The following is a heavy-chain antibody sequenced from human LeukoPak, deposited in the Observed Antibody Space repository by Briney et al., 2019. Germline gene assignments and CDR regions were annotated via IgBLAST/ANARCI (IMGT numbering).Heavy chain of an antibody. D-gene: IGHD6-19*01. V-gene: IGHV1-69*04. CDR1: GGTFSSYA. J-gene: IGHJ4*02. CDR2: IIPILGIA. Sequence: SVKVSCKASGGTFSSYAISWVRQAPGQGLEWMGRIIPILGIANYAQKFQGRVTITADKSTSTAYMELSSLRSDDTAGYYCATASSGFSDFDYWGQGTLVTVSS. CDR3: ATASSGFSDFDY.